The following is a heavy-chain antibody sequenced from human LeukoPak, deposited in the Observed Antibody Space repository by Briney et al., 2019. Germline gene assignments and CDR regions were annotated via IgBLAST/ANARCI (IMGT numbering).Heavy chain of an antibody. J-gene: IGHJ4*02. CDR1: GGSISSSSYY. V-gene: IGHV4-39*07. CDR2: IYYSGST. Sequence: SETLSLTCTVSGGSISSSSYYWGWIRQPPGKGLEWIGSIYYSGSTYYNPSLKSRVTISVDTSKNQFSLKLSSVTAADTAVYYCASFGSNQGYWGQGTLVTVSS. CDR3: ASFGSNQGY. D-gene: IGHD4-11*01.